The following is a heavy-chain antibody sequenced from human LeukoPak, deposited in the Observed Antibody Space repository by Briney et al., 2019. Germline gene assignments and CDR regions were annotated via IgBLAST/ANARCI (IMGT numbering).Heavy chain of an antibody. V-gene: IGHV4-34*01. CDR3: ARGKPYYYDSSGYSLDY. CDR2: INHSGST. CDR1: GGSFSGYY. J-gene: IGHJ4*02. Sequence: KPSETLSLTCAVYGGSFSGYYWSWIRQPPGKGLEWIGEINHSGSTNYNPSLKSRVTISVDTSKNQFSLKLSSVTAADTAVYYCARGKPYYYDSSGYSLDYWGQGTLVTVSS. D-gene: IGHD3-22*01.